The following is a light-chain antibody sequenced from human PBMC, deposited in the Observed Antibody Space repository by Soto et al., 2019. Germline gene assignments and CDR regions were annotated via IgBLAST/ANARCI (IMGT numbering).Light chain of an antibody. CDR2: GAS. CDR3: QQYNNWPGT. CDR1: QSVGGD. Sequence: EIVMTQSPATLFVSPGERATLSCRASQSVGGDLAWFQQKPGQAPRLLIYGASTRATGIPARFSGSGSGTEFTLTISSLQSEDFAVYYCQQYNNWPGTFGQGTKVDIK. J-gene: IGKJ1*01. V-gene: IGKV3-15*01.